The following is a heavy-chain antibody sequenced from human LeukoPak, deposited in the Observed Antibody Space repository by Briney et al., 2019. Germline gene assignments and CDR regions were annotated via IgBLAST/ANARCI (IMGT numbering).Heavy chain of an antibody. CDR2: IIGGGGST. CDR3: AKDRGQTTSGRFDP. D-gene: IGHD1-14*01. J-gene: IGHJ5*02. CDR1: GFTFSSSA. Sequence: GGSLRPSCAASGFTFSSSAMSWVRQAPGKGLEWVSAIIGGGGSTYYAASVKGPFTISRDNSKNTLYLQMNSLRAEDTAVYYCAKDRGQTTSGRFDPWGQGTLVTVSS. V-gene: IGHV3-23*01.